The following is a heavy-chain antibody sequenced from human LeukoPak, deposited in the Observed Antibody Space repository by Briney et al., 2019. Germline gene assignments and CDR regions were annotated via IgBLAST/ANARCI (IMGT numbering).Heavy chain of an antibody. J-gene: IGHJ4*02. CDR3: ARSLAGYDYVDY. CDR2: IIPILGIA. D-gene: IGHD5-12*01. Sequence: ASVKVSCKASGGTFSSYAISWVRQAPGQGLEWMGRIIPILGIANYAQKFQGRVTITADKSTSTAYMELSSLRSEDTAVYYCARSLAGYDYVDYWGQGTLVTVSS. CDR1: GGTFSSYA. V-gene: IGHV1-69*04.